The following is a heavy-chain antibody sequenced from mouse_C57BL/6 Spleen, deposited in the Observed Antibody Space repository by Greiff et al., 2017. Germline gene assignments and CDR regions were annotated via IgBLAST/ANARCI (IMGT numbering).Heavy chain of an antibody. D-gene: IGHD4-1*01. CDR1: GYTFTDYE. V-gene: IGHV1-15*01. CDR2: IDPETGGT. Sequence: VQLQQSGAELVRPGASVTLSCKASGYTFTDYEMHWVKQTPVHGLEWIGAIDPETGGTAYNQKFKGKAILTADKSSSTAYMELRSLTSEDSAGYYCTREVGRGYWGQGTTLTVSS. CDR3: TREVGRGY. J-gene: IGHJ2*01.